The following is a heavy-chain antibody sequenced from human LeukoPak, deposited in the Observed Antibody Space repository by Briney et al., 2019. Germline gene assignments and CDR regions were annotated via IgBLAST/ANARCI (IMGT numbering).Heavy chain of an antibody. CDR1: RYTFTSYY. D-gene: IGHD1-26*01. V-gene: IGHV1-46*01. J-gene: IGHJ5*02. CDR2: INPSGGST. Sequence: ASVKVSCKASRYTFTSYYMHWVRQAPGQGLEWMGIINPSGGSTSYAQKFQGRVTMTRDMSTSTVYMELSSLRSEDTAVYYCARGGVVGAYLYNWFDPWGQGTLVTVSS. CDR3: ARGGVVGAYLYNWFDP.